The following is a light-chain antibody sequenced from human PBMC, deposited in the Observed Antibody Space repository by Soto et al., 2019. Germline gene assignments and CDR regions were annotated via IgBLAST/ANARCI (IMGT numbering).Light chain of an antibody. CDR3: QQYGTFLYT. CDR2: GAS. CDR1: QSVGSDY. Sequence: DIALTQSPGTLSLSPGERDTISCKASQSVGSDYSAWYQQKRGKSPRLLMDGASSRATGIPDMFRGGGSGTVFTLTISRLDHEDSALYYWQQYGTFLYTFGQGTKLEIK. J-gene: IGKJ2*01. V-gene: IGKV3-20*01.